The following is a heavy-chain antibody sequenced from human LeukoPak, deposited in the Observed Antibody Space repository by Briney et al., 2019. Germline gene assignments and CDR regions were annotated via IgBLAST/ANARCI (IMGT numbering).Heavy chain of an antibody. V-gene: IGHV7-4-1*02. CDR1: GDTFTSHS. CDR2: INMNTGNP. J-gene: IGHJ4*02. CDR3: ARDRANVHFDY. D-gene: IGHD1-26*01. Sequence: ASVKVSCKASGDTFTSHSINWVRQAPGQGLEWMGWINMNTGNPTYAQGFAGRFVFSLDTSASTAYLQISSLKSEDTAVYYCARDRANVHFDYWGQGTLVTVSS.